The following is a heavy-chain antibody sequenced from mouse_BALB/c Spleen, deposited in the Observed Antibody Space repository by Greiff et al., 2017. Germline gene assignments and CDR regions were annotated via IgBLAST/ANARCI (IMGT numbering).Heavy chain of an antibody. CDR2: ISDGGSYT. D-gene: IGHD2-4*01. CDR3: ARALYDYDVSYWAMDY. Sequence: EVKLMESGGGLVKPGGSLKLSCAASGFTFSDYYMYWVRQTPEKRLEWVATISDGGSYTYYPDSVKGRFTISRDNAKNNLYLQMSSLKSEDTAMYYCARALYDYDVSYWAMDYWGQGTSVTVSS. J-gene: IGHJ4*01. V-gene: IGHV5-4*02. CDR1: GFTFSDYY.